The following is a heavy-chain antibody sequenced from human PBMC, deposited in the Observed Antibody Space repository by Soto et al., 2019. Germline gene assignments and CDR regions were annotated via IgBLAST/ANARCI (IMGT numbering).Heavy chain of an antibody. V-gene: IGHV1-18*01. Sequence: GASVKGSCKASGFTFTKYGISWGRQAPGQRLERMGWISAYNGNTNYAQKLQGRVTMTTDTSTSTAYMELRSLRSDDTAVYYCARDCFCSGGSCYPVPCAFDFWGQGTMVTVSS. D-gene: IGHD2-15*01. CDR1: GFTFTKYG. J-gene: IGHJ3*01. CDR3: ARDCFCSGGSCYPVPCAFDF. CDR2: ISAYNGNT.